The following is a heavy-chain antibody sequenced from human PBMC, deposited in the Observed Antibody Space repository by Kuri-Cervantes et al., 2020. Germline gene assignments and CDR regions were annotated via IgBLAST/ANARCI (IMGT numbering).Heavy chain of an antibody. CDR2: ISSSSSYI. D-gene: IGHD3-3*01. V-gene: IGHV3-21*01. J-gene: IGHJ6*02. Sequence: GGSLRLSCAASGFTFSSYSMNWVRQAPGKGLEWVSSISSSSSYIYYADSVKGRFTISRDNAKNSLYLQMNSLRAEDTAVYYCARDRQPLPFGVVITPYYYYGMDVWGQGTTVTVSS. CDR1: GFTFSSYS. CDR3: ARDRQPLPFGVVITPYYYYGMDV.